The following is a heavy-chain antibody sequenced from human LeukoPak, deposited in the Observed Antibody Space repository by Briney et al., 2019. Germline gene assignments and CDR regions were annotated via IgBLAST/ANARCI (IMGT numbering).Heavy chain of an antibody. J-gene: IGHJ3*02. CDR3: AKDESAAYAFDI. CDR1: GFTFSSYA. V-gene: IGHV3-23*01. CDR2: ISGSGGST. D-gene: IGHD2-15*01. Sequence: GGSLRLSCAASGFTFSSYAKSWVRQAPGEGLEWVSAISGSGGSTYYADSVKGRFTISRDNSKNTLYLQMNSLRAEDTAVYYCAKDESAAYAFDIWGQGTMVTVSS.